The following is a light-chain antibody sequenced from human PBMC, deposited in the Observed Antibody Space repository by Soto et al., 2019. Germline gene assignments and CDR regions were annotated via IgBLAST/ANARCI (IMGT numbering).Light chain of an antibody. J-gene: IGLJ2*01. CDR3: QSYDSSTVV. Sequence: FMLTPPHSVSESPGTTVTISCTRSSGSIASNYVQWYQQRPGSAPTTVIYEDNQRPSGVPDRFSGSIDSSSNSASLTISGLKTEDEADYYCQSYDSSTVVFGGGTKLTVL. V-gene: IGLV6-57*03. CDR2: EDN. CDR1: SGSIASNY.